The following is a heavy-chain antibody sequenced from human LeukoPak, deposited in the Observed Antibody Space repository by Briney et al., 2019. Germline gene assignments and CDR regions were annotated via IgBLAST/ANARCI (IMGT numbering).Heavy chain of an antibody. V-gene: IGHV3-30*18. CDR3: AKDDDSSGYYYYYYGMDV. CDR1: GFTFSSYG. Sequence: GRSLRLSCAASGFTFSSYGMHWVRQAPDKGLEWVAVISYDGSNKYYADSVKGRFTISRDNSKNTLYLQMNSLRAEDTAVYYCAKDDDSSGYYYYYYGMDVWGQGTTVTVSS. CDR2: ISYDGSNK. D-gene: IGHD3-22*01. J-gene: IGHJ6*02.